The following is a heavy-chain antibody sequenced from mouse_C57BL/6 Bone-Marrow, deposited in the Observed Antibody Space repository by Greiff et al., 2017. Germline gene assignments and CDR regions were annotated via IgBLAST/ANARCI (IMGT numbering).Heavy chain of an antibody. CDR3: AKHTTSSYAMAY. CDR1: GFSLTSSG. D-gene: IGHD1-1*01. Sequence: QVQLQQSGPGLVAPSQSLSITCPVSGFSLTSSGVDWVRQPPGKGLEWLGVIWGGGRTNYNSALMSILSISKDNSKSQVFLNMNSLQTEDTAMYYCAKHTTSSYAMAYWGQGASVTVSS. V-gene: IGHV2-9*01. CDR2: IWGGGRT. J-gene: IGHJ4*01.